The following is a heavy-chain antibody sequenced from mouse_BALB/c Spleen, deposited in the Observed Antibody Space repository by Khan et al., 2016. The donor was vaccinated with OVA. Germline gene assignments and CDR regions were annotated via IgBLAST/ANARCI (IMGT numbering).Heavy chain of an antibody. CDR1: GYSFTGYF. D-gene: IGHD1-1*01. CDR3: GIPYYYGSSSFAY. J-gene: IGHJ3*01. Sequence: VQLQQAGPELVKPGASVKISCKASGYSFTGYFMNWVKQSHGKSLEWIGRINPYNGDTFYNQKFKGKATLTVDKSSSTAHMELLSLTSEDSAVYYCGIPYYYGSSSFAYWGQGTLVTVSA. V-gene: IGHV1-37*01. CDR2: INPYNGDT.